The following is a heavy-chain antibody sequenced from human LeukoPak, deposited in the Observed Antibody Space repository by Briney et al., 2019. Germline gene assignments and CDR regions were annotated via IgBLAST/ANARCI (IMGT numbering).Heavy chain of an antibody. V-gene: IGHV3-53*01. CDR2: IYSGGST. J-gene: IGHJ4*02. D-gene: IGHD1-26*01. CDR1: GFTFSDYY. Sequence: GGSLRLSCAASGFTFSDYYMSWIRQAPGKGLEWVSVIYSGGSTYYADSVKGRFTISRDNSKNTLYLQMNSLRAEDTAVYYCARGRSGSYYDYWGQGTLVTVSS. CDR3: ARGRSGSYYDY.